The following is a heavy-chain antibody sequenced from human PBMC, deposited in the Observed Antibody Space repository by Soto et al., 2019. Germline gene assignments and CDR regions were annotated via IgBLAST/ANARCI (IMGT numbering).Heavy chain of an antibody. V-gene: IGHV4-39*01. J-gene: IGHJ5*02. D-gene: IGHD2-15*01. Sequence: QLQLQESGPGLVKPSETLSLTCTVSGGSISSSSYYWGWIRQPPGKGLEWIGSIYYSGSTYYNPTLEARYPQSVDTSQTQFSLKLSSVTAADTAVYYCARQGFAVVVVAATNWFDPWGQGTLVTVSS. CDR3: ARQGFAVVVVAATNWFDP. CDR1: GGSISSSSYY. CDR2: IYYSGST.